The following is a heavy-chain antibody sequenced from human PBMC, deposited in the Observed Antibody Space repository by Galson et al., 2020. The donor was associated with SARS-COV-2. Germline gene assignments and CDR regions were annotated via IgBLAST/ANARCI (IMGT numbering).Heavy chain of an antibody. D-gene: IGHD6-19*01. V-gene: IGHV6-1*01. CDR3: ARDRGSDWRNWFDH. Sequence: SQTLSLTCAISGDSVSTTSAAWNWIRQSPSRGLEWLGXXXXXXKXEWHYEYAMSVKGRISINPDTSNNQFSLQVNSVTPEDTAIYYCARDRGSDWRNWFDHWGQGTLVTVSS. J-gene: IGHJ5*02. CDR1: GDSVSTTSAA. CDR2: XXXXXKXEWHY.